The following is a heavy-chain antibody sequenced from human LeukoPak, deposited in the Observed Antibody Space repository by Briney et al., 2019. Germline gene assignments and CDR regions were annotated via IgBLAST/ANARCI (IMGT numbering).Heavy chain of an antibody. CDR2: IIPIFGTA. CDR1: GGTFSSYA. V-gene: IGHV1-69*13. D-gene: IGHD2-2*01. CDR3: ARDRYCSSTSCYFYYYYYMDV. Sequence: SVKASCKASGGTFSSYAISWVRQAPGQGLEWMGGIIPIFGTANYAQKFQGRVTITADESTSTAYMELRSLRSDDTAVYYCARDRYCSSTSCYFYYYYYMDVWGKGTTVTVSS. J-gene: IGHJ6*03.